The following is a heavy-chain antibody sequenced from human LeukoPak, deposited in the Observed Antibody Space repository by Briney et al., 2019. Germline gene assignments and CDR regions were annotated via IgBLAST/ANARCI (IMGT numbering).Heavy chain of an antibody. Sequence: PSETLSLTCTVSGGSISSSSYYWGWIRQPPGKGLEWIESIYYSGSTYYNLSLKSRVTISVDTSKNQFSLKLSSVTAADTAVYYCAREVGIVVVRAEGAFDIWGQGTMVTVSS. J-gene: IGHJ3*02. V-gene: IGHV4-39*07. CDR3: AREVGIVVVRAEGAFDI. CDR2: IYYSGST. CDR1: GGSISSSSYY. D-gene: IGHD2-2*01.